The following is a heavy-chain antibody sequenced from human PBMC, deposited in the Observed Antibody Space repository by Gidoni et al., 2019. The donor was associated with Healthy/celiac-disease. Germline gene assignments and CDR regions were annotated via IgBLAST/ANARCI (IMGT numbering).Heavy chain of an antibody. V-gene: IGHV1-8*01. J-gene: IGHJ1*01. CDR1: GYTFTSYD. D-gene: IGHD6-19*01. CDR2: MNPNSGNT. CDR3: ARAVAPSARIAVAGTGALKYFQH. Sequence: QVQLVQSGAEVKKPGASVKVSCKASGYTFTSYDINWVRQATGQGLEWMGWMNPNSGNTGYAQKFQGRVTMTRNTSISTAYMELSSLRSEDTAVYYCARAVAPSARIAVAGTGALKYFQHWGQGTLVTVSS.